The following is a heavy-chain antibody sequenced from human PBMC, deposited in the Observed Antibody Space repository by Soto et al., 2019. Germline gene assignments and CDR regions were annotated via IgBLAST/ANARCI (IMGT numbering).Heavy chain of an antibody. V-gene: IGHV3-23*01. J-gene: IGHJ6*02. CDR2: MSGSGGST. CDR1: GFTFSSYA. CDR3: AKVRSTYYYYGMDV. Sequence: GGSLRLSCAASGFTFSSYAMSWVRQAPGKGLEWVSAMSGSGGSTYYADSVKGRFTISRDNSKNTLYLQMNSLRAEDTAVYYCAKVRSTYYYYGMDVWGQGTTVTVSS. D-gene: IGHD6-13*01.